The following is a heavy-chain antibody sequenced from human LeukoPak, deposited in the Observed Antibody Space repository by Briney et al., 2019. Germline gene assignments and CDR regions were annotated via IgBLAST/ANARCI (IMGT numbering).Heavy chain of an antibody. CDR1: GGSFSGYY. Sequence: SETLSLTCAVYGGSFSGYYWSWIRQPPGKGLEWIGEINHSGSTNYNPSLKSRFTISVDTSKNQFPLKLSSVTAADTAVYYCASRRLLGYCSSTSCQTRYYYYYGMDVWGQGTTVTVSS. CDR2: INHSGST. J-gene: IGHJ6*02. CDR3: ASRRLLGYCSSTSCQTRYYYYYGMDV. V-gene: IGHV4-34*01. D-gene: IGHD2-2*01.